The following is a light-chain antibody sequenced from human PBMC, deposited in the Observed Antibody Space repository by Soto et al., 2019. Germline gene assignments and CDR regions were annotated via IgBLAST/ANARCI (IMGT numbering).Light chain of an antibody. CDR3: AAWDDSLDAAV. CDR2: DNN. V-gene: IGLV1-44*01. Sequence: QSVLTQPPSASGTPGQSVIFSCSGSNSNIGINPVTWYQQLPGTAPKLVIYDNNQRPSGVPYRFSGCKSGTSASLAISGLQSGDEADYYCAAWDDSLDAAVFGGGTQLTVL. CDR1: NSNIGINP. J-gene: IGLJ7*01.